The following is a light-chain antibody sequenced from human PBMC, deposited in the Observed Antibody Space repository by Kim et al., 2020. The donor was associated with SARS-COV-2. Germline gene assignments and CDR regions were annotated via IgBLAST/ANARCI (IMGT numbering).Light chain of an antibody. V-gene: IGKV1-12*01. Sequence: DVQMTQSPSSVSASVGDSVTITCRASQGVAGWLAWYQQKPGKAPKLLIYAASNLHSGVPSRFSGSGSGTDFTLTISSLQPEDFATYYCQRANSFPITFGQGTRLEIK. CDR1: QGVAGW. CDR3: QRANSFPIT. CDR2: AAS. J-gene: IGKJ5*01.